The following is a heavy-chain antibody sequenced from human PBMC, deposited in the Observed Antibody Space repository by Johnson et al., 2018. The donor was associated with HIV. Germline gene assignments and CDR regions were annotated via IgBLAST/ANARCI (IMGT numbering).Heavy chain of an antibody. Sequence: QVQLVESGGGVVQPGGSLRLSCAASGFTFSSYGMHWVRQAPGKGLEWVAFIRYDGSNKYYADSVKGRFTISRDNSKNTLYLQMNSLRAEDTAVYYCARDFYVSLGGPGGGAFDIWGQGTMVTVSS. CDR2: IRYDGSNK. V-gene: IGHV3-30*02. D-gene: IGHD3-16*01. CDR3: ARDFYVSLGGPGGGAFDI. J-gene: IGHJ3*02. CDR1: GFTFSSYG.